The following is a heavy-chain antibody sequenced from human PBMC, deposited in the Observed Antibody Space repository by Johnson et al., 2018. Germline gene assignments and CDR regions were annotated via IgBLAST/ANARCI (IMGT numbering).Heavy chain of an antibody. CDR2: INHSGST. J-gene: IGHJ6*03. CDR3: ARGGDYVSYYYYYMDG. Sequence: QVQLQQWGAGLLKPSETLSLTCAVYGGSFSGYYWSWIRQPPGKGLEWIGEINHSGSTNYNPSLKSRVTISVDTSKNQFSLKLSSVTAADTAVYYCARGGDYVSYYYYYMDGWGKGTTVTVSS. D-gene: IGHD4-17*01. V-gene: IGHV4-34*01. CDR1: GGSFSGYY.